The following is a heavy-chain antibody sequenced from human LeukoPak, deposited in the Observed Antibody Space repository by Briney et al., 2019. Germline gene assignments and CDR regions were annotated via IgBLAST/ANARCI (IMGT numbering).Heavy chain of an antibody. CDR3: ARDLSAY. J-gene: IGHJ4*02. CDR1: GYSFTSHD. V-gene: IGHV1-8*01. CDR2: MNPNSGNT. D-gene: IGHD2/OR15-2a*01. Sequence: ASVKVSCKASGYSFTSHDINWVRQATGKGLEWLGWMNPNSGNTGNSQKFQGRVTMTRDTSIGTAYMELSSLKFEDTAVYYCARDLSAYWGQGTLVTVSS.